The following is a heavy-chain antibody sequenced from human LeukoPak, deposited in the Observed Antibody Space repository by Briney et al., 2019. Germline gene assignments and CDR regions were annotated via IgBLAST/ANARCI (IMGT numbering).Heavy chain of an antibody. V-gene: IGHV1-18*01. CDR2: ISAYNGNT. Sequence: ASVKVSCKASGGTFSSYAISWVRQAPGQGLEWMGWISAYNGNTNYAQKLQGRVTMTTDTSTSTAYMELRSLRSDDTAVYYCARGPPRLRFLEWLSNLWGQGTLVTVSS. D-gene: IGHD3-3*01. CDR3: ARGPPRLRFLEWLSNL. J-gene: IGHJ4*02. CDR1: GGTFSSYA.